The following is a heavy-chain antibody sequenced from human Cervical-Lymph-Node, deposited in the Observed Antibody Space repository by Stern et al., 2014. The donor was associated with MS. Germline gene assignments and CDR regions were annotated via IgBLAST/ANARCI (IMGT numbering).Heavy chain of an antibody. CDR2: LYSGGNS. D-gene: IGHD6-6*01. J-gene: IGHJ4*02. V-gene: IGHV3-53*01. CDR1: NFTVSTSY. CDR3: ARFSSSTGPY. Sequence: EVQLVESGGGLIQPGGSLRLSCTVSNFTVSTSYMSWVRQAPGQGLEWVSRLYSGGNSYHADSVEGRLAISSDHSKEQGVIDMKRLRVEHTAVYYGARFSSSTGPYWGQGTRVTVSS.